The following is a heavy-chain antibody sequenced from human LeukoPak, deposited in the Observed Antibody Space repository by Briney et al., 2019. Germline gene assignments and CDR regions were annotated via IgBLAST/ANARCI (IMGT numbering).Heavy chain of an antibody. Sequence: RGESLKISCKGSGYSFTNYWIGWVRQMPGKGLEWMGIIYPGDSDTRYSPSFQGQVTISADKSISTAYLQWSSLKASDTAMYYCARAAEPIVVDAFDIWGRGTMVTVSS. D-gene: IGHD2-15*01. V-gene: IGHV5-51*01. J-gene: IGHJ3*02. CDR1: GYSFTNYW. CDR3: ARAAEPIVVDAFDI. CDR2: IYPGDSDT.